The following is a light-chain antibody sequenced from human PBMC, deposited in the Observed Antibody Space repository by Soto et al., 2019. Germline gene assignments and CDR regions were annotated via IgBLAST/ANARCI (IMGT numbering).Light chain of an antibody. J-gene: IGKJ4*01. V-gene: IGKV1-17*01. Sequence: DIQMTQSPSSLSASVGDRVTIACRASPGIRSGLGWYQQRAGKAPKRRIYGAFNLHSGVSSRFSGSGSGTEFTLTITSLQPEDSATYYCLQHDTYPLTFGGGTKVEI. CDR3: LQHDTYPLT. CDR1: PGIRSG. CDR2: GAF.